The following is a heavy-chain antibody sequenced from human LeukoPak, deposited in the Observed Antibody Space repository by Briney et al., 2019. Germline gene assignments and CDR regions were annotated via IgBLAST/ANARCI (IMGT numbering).Heavy chain of an antibody. D-gene: IGHD3-10*01. CDR3: ARSKVYGSGSLPMGY. CDR1: GGTFSSYA. J-gene: IGHJ4*02. Sequence: SVKVSCKASGGTFSSYAISWVRRAPGQGLEWMGGIIPIFGTANYAQRFQGRVTITTDESTSTAYMELSSLRSEDTAVYYCARSKVYGSGSLPMGYWGQGTLVTVSS. CDR2: IIPIFGTA. V-gene: IGHV1-69*05.